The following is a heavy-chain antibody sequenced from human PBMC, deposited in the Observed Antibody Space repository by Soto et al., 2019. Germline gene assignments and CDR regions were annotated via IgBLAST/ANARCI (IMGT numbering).Heavy chain of an antibody. D-gene: IGHD2-15*01. Sequence: SETLSLTCTVSGGSISSYYWSWIRQPPGKGLEWIGYIYYSGSTNYNPSLKSRVTISVDTSKNQFSLKLSSVTAADTAVYYCARGSLGYCSGGSCYSYYYYGMDVWGQGTTVTVSS. CDR1: GGSISSYY. J-gene: IGHJ6*02. CDR3: ARGSLGYCSGGSCYSYYYYGMDV. CDR2: IYYSGST. V-gene: IGHV4-59*01.